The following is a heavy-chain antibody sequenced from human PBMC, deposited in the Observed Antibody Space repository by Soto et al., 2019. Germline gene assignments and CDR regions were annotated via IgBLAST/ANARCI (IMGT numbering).Heavy chain of an antibody. CDR3: ARATYYYDSSGYGAFDI. CDR1: GYTFTGYY. Sequence: GASVKVSCKASGYTFTGYYMHWVRQAPGQGLEWMGWINPNSGGTNYAQKLQGWVTMTRDTSISTAYMELSRLRSDDTAVYYCARATYYYDSSGYGAFDIWGQGTMVTVSS. V-gene: IGHV1-2*04. CDR2: INPNSGGT. D-gene: IGHD3-22*01. J-gene: IGHJ3*02.